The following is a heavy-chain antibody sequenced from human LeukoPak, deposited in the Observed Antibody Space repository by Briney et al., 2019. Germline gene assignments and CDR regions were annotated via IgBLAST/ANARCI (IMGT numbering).Heavy chain of an antibody. CDR1: GGSISSYY. Sequence: KPSETLSLTCTVSGGSISSYYWSWIRQPPGKGLEWIGYIYYSGSTNYNPSLKSRVTISVDTSKNQFSLKLSSVTAADTAVYYCARGRWGLLPYYWGQGTLVTVSS. V-gene: IGHV4-59*01. CDR3: ARGRWGLLPYY. J-gene: IGHJ4*02. D-gene: IGHD1-26*01. CDR2: IYYSGST.